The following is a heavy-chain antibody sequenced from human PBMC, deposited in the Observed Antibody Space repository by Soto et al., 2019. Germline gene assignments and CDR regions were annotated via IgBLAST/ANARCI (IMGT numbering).Heavy chain of an antibody. CDR2: IRKDGSVV. D-gene: IGHD2-2*01. CDR1: GFTFSTSW. CDR3: TRDMSPAVGDVFYAAFDS. Sequence: EVQLVESGGDLVQPGGSLRLSCAASGFTFSTSWMTWVRQAPGRGLEWVANIRKDGSVVNYADSVKGRFTISRDNAKNTPYLQMNSLRGEDTAVYFSTRDMSPAVGDVFYAAFDSWGQGTGVNVSS. J-gene: IGHJ3*02. V-gene: IGHV3-7*01.